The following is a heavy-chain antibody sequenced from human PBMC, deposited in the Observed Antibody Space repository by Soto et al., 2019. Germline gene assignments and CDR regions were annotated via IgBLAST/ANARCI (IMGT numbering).Heavy chain of an antibody. D-gene: IGHD3-16*01. J-gene: IGHJ4*02. V-gene: IGHV4-34*01. Sequence: QVQLQQWGAGLLKPSETLSLTCAVYGGSFSGYYWNWIRQPPGRGLEWIGEINHSGSTNYNPSLKSRVTISVDTSKNHFSLTLSSVTAADTAVYYCARGWGLGVFDYWGQGTLVTVSS. CDR1: GGSFSGYY. CDR2: INHSGST. CDR3: ARGWGLGVFDY.